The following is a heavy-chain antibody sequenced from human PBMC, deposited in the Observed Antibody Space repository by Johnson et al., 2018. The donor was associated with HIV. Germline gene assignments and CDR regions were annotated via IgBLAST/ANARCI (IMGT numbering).Heavy chain of an antibody. D-gene: IGHD3-22*01. CDR1: GFTVSTYD. J-gene: IGHJ3*02. Sequence: QVQLVESGGGLVQPGGSLRLSCAASGFTVSTYDLHWVRQAPGRGLEWVALIWYGGSNKYNADSVKGRFTITRDNSKNTLYLQMNSLRVEDTAVYYCARGLQSLIVVITRGAFNIWGQGTMVTVSS. CDR2: IWYGGSNK. CDR3: ARGLQSLIVVITRGAFNI. V-gene: IGHV3-33*08.